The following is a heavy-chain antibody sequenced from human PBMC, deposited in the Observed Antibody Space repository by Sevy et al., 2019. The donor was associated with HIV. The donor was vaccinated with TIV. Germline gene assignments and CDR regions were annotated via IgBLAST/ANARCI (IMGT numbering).Heavy chain of an antibody. D-gene: IGHD2-8*01. V-gene: IGHV3-23*01. CDR3: AREGCTKPHDY. Sequence: GGSLRLSCAASGFTFSKYSTSWVRQPPGQGLEWVSTLSFGCGEINYADSVKGRFTISRDNSKSSVYLQMNNLRPEDTAVYYCAREGCTKPHDYWGQGTLVTVSS. J-gene: IGHJ4*02. CDR1: GFTFSKYS. CDR2: LSFGCGEI.